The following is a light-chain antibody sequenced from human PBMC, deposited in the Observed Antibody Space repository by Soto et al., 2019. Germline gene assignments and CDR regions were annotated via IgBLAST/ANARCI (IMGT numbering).Light chain of an antibody. CDR2: EAA. J-gene: IGKJ3*01. V-gene: IGKV3-20*01. Sequence: EIVLTQSPGTLSLSPGERATLSCRASQTVDSNYLAWYQQKLGQAPRLLIYEAASRATGIPDRFSGSGSGTNFTLTISRLEPEDFAVYYCQQYGRSSGFAFGPGTRVD. CDR3: QQYGRSSGFA. CDR1: QTVDSNY.